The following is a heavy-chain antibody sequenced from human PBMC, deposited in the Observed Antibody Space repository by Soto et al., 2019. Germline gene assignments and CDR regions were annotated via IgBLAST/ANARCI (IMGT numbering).Heavy chain of an antibody. CDR1: GYTFSNVG. D-gene: IGHD2-15*01. Sequence: ASVKVSCKASGYTFSNVGIGWVRQAPGQGLEWMGWISVNNGDTKYAQKFQGRLTMTTDTSTSTAYMEMRSLRTDDTAVYYCGREYCSGDRCYGPDYWAQGTLVTVSS. J-gene: IGHJ4*02. CDR2: ISVNNGDT. V-gene: IGHV1-18*01. CDR3: GREYCSGDRCYGPDY.